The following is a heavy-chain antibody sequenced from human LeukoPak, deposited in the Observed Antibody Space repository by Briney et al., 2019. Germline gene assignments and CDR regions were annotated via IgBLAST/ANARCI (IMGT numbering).Heavy chain of an antibody. CDR1: GFTFSSYS. D-gene: IGHD4-23*01. Sequence: PAGSLRLSCAASGFTFSSYSMHWVRQAPGKGLEWVAVISYEGSKKYYADSVKGRFTISRDNSKNTLYLQMNSLRAEDTAVYYCARERTTVVSPFVYWGQGTLVTVSS. J-gene: IGHJ4*02. V-gene: IGHV3-30-3*01. CDR2: ISYEGSKK. CDR3: ARERTTVVSPFVY.